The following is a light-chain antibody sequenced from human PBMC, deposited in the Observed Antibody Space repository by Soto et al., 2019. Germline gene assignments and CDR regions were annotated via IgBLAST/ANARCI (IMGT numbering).Light chain of an antibody. Sequence: EIVMTQSPATLSVSPGERATLSCRASQTFSRYLAWYQQKPGQAPRLLIYDASSRATGIPARFSGSGSGTEFTLSISSLQSEDFAVYYCQHYNSYSEAFGQGTKVDSK. CDR3: QHYNSYSEA. V-gene: IGKV3D-15*01. CDR2: DAS. CDR1: QTFSRY. J-gene: IGKJ1*01.